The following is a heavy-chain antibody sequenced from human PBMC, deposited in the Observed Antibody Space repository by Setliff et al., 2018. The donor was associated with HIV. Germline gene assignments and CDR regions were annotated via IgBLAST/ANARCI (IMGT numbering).Heavy chain of an antibody. Sequence: ASVKVSRKASGYSFTSYYIHWVRQAPGQGLEWMGIINPSGGSTSYAQKFQGRVTMTRDTSTSTVYMELSSLRSEDTAVYNCARGYPSSPYYYYMDVWGKGTTVTVSS. CDR1: GYSFTSYY. D-gene: IGHD5-12*01. CDR3: ARGYPSSPYYYYMDV. V-gene: IGHV1-46*01. CDR2: INPSGGST. J-gene: IGHJ6*03.